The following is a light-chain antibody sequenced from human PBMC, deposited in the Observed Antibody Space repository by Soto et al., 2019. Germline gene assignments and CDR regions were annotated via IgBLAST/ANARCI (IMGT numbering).Light chain of an antibody. CDR2: EVT. J-gene: IGLJ2*01. V-gene: IGLV2-18*02. Sequence: QSALTQPPSVSGSPGQSVTISCTGTSGDVGTYNRVSWYQQPPGTAPKLMIYEVTNRPSGVPDRFSGSKSGNTASLTISGLQAEDKADYYCSSYTSSTTVVFGGGTKLTVL. CDR3: SSYTSSTTVV. CDR1: SGDVGTYNR.